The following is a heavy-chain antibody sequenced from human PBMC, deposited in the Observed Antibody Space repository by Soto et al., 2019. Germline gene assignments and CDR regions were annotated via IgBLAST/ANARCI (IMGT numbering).Heavy chain of an antibody. V-gene: IGHV3-7*03. J-gene: IGHJ4*02. D-gene: IGHD4-4*01. CDR2: IKQDGSEK. Sequence: GGSLRLSCAASGFTFSSYWMSWVRQAPGKGLEWVANIKQDGSEKYYVDSVKGRFTISRDNAKNSLYLQMNSLRAEDMAVYYCATVTLAPYYFDYWGQGTLVTVSS. CDR1: GFTFSSYW. CDR3: ATVTLAPYYFDY.